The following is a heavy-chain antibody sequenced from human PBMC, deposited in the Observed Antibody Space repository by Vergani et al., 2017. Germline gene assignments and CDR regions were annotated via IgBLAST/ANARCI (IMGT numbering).Heavy chain of an antibody. J-gene: IGHJ4*02. CDR2: IYYSGST. V-gene: IGHV4-39*07. D-gene: IGHD1-26*01. CDR1: GGSISSSSYY. CDR3: ARDRVGATKSIDY. Sequence: QLQLQESGPGLVKPSETLSLTCTVSGGSISSSSYYWGWIRQPPGKGLEWIGSIYYSGSTYYNPSLKSRVTISVDPSKNQFSLKLSSVTAADTAVYYCARDRVGATKSIDYWGQGTLVTVSS.